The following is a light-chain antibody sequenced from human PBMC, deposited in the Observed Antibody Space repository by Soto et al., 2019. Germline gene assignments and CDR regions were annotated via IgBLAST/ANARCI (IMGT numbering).Light chain of an antibody. CDR1: SSDIGAYNY. CDR2: EVT. V-gene: IGLV2-14*01. J-gene: IGLJ1*01. CDR3: SSFSSAIAFV. Sequence: QSVLTQPASVSASPGQSITLSCTGTSSDIGAYNYISWYQQHPGKAPKLMMYEVTNRPSGISNRFSGSRSGNTASLSISGLQDEEEADYYCSSFSSAIAFVFGTGTKVTVL.